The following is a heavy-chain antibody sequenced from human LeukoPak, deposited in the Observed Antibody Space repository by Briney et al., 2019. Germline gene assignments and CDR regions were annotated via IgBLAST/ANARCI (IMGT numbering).Heavy chain of an antibody. V-gene: IGHV3-23*01. CDR2: VSGSGGST. J-gene: IGHJ4*02. CDR3: ARLSEMFRGPQVIYYFDY. CDR1: GFTFSNYA. Sequence: GGSLRLSCAASGFTFSNYAMSWVRQAPGKRLEWVSAVSGSGGSTYYADSVKGRFTISRDNARNSLYLQLNSLRAEDTAVYYCARLSEMFRGPQVIYYFDYWGQGTLVTVSS. D-gene: IGHD3-10*01.